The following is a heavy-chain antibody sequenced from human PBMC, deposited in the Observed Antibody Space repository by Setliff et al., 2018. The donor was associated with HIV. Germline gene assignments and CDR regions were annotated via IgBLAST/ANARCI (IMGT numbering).Heavy chain of an antibody. CDR3: ARDQEHIIVVSATGNMPGYLHYYYMDV. D-gene: IGHD2-2*01. CDR2: ISSRGGSV. CDR1: GFTFSTYA. Sequence: PGGSLRLSCAASGFTFSTYAMSWVRQAPGKGLEWVSYISSRGGSVYYADSVRGRFTISGDNANHLLYLQMNSLRAEDTAVYYCARDQEHIIVVSATGNMPGYLHYYYMDVWGKGSTVTVSS. V-gene: IGHV3-21*01. J-gene: IGHJ6*03.